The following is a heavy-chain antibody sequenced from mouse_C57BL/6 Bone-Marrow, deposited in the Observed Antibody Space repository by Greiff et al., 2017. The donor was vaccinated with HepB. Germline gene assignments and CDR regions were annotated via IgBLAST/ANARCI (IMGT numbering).Heavy chain of an antibody. D-gene: IGHD1-1*01. CDR3: ARSVLYYYGSSPGYFDY. CDR2: IDPANGNT. Sequence: EVQLKQSVAELVRPGASVKLSCTASGFNIKNTYMHWVKQRPEQGLEWIGRIDPANGNTKYDPKFQGKATITADTSSNTAYLQLSSLTSEDTAIYYCARSVLYYYGSSPGYFDYWGQGTTLTVSS. V-gene: IGHV14-3*01. CDR1: GFNIKNTY. J-gene: IGHJ2*01.